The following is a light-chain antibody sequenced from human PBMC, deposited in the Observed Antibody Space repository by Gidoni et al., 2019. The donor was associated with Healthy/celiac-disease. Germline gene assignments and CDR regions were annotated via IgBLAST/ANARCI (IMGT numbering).Light chain of an antibody. CDR2: RNK. J-gene: IGLJ1*01. V-gene: IGLV1-47*01. Sequence: QSVLTQPPSASGPPGQRVTISCSGSSSNIGSNYVYGYQQLPGTAPKLLIYRNKQRPSGVPDRLSGSKSGTSASLAISGLRSEDEADYYCAAWDDSLSGYVFGTGTKVTVL. CDR3: AAWDDSLSGYV. CDR1: SSNIGSNY.